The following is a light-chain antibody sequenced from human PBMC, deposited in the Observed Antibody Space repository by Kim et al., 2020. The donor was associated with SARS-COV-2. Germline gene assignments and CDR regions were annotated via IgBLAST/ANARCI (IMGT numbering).Light chain of an antibody. CDR1: QSVSSN. V-gene: IGKV3-15*01. J-gene: IGKJ2*01. CDR3: QQYNYWPRT. Sequence: EIVMTQSPATLSVSPGESATLSCRASQSVSSNLAWYQQKPGQAPRLLIYGASTRATGIPARFSGSGSGTEFTLTISSLQSEDFAVYYCQQYNYWPRTFGQGTKLEI. CDR2: GAS.